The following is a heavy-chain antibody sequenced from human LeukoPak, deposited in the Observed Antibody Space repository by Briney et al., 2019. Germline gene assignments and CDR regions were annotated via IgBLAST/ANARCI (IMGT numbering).Heavy chain of an antibody. Sequence: PGGSLRLSCAASGFTLSGHWMTWVRQAPGKGLEWVANINQDGSAKYYVDSVKGRFTISRDNAKNSMYLQMNSLRAEDTAVYYRARWDIRGTAHQLDYWGQGTLVTVSS. D-gene: IGHD1-7*01. CDR1: GFTLSGHW. CDR3: ARWDIRGTAHQLDY. J-gene: IGHJ4*02. V-gene: IGHV3-7*01. CDR2: INQDGSAK.